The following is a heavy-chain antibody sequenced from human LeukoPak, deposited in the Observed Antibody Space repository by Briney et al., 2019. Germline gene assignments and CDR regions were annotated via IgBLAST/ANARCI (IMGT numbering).Heavy chain of an antibody. CDR1: GFTFSNYW. CDR2: IRQDGSEK. Sequence: GGSLRLSCAASGFTFSNYWMSWVRQAPGKGLEWVANIRQDGSEKYYVDSMRGRFTISRDHAKNSLYLQMSSLRAEATAVYYCARSTAGLDYWGQGTLVTVSS. V-gene: IGHV3-7*01. D-gene: IGHD1-1*01. CDR3: ARSTAGLDY. J-gene: IGHJ4*02.